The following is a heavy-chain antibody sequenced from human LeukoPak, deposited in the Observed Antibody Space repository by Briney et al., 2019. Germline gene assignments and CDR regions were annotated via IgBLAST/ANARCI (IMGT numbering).Heavy chain of an antibody. V-gene: IGHV4-34*01. CDR1: GGSSSDYY. Sequence: PSETLSLTCAVYGGSSSDYYWSWIRQPPGKGLEWIGEINHSGSTNYNPSLKSRVTISVDTSKNQFSLKLSSVTAADTAVYYCARGSSSDWYGAPFDYWGQGTLVTVSS. CDR3: ARGSSSDWYGAPFDY. CDR2: INHSGST. J-gene: IGHJ4*02. D-gene: IGHD6-13*01.